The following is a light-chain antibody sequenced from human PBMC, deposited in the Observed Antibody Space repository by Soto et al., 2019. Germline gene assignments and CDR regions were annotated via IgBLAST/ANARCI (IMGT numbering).Light chain of an antibody. CDR2: NEV. J-gene: IGLJ7*01. Sequence: SYVLTQPPSVSVAPGKTASITCGGNNIGRKSVHWYQKKSGKAPVLVIYNEVDRPSGIPERFSGSNYGNTATLTISRVEAXXXAAYYCHVWDSDRDHPVFGGGTQL. CDR3: HVWDSDRDHPV. V-gene: IGLV3-21*04. CDR1: NIGRKS.